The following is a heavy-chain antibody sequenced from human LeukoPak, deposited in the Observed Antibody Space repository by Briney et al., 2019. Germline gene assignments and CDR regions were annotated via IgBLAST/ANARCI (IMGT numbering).Heavy chain of an antibody. CDR1: GGSISSSSYY. CDR3: ARPGQLGRYYFDY. D-gene: IGHD6-13*01. Sequence: SSETLSLTCTVSGGSISSSSYYWGWIRQPPGKGLEWIGSIYYSGSTYYNPSLKSRVTISVDTSKNQFSLKLSSVTAADTAVYYCARPGQLGRYYFDYWGQGTLVTVSS. J-gene: IGHJ4*02. V-gene: IGHV4-39*01. CDR2: IYYSGST.